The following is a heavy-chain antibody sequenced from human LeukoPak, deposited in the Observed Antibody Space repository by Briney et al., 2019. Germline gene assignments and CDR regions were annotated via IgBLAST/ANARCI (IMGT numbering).Heavy chain of an antibody. J-gene: IGHJ6*02. Sequence: PSETLSLTCTVSGGSISSYYWSWIRQPPVKGLEWIGYIYYSGSTNYNPSLRSRVTISVDTSKNQFSLKLSSVTAADTAVYYCARAVRGSYYYYYGMDVWGQGTTVTVSS. V-gene: IGHV4-59*01. CDR1: GGSISSYY. D-gene: IGHD3-10*01. CDR3: ARAVRGSYYYYYGMDV. CDR2: IYYSGST.